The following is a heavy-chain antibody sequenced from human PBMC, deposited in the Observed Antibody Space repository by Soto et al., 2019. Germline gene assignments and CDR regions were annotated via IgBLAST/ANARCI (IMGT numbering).Heavy chain of an antibody. CDR3: ARGSYLGEYYFDY. CDR1: GFTFSDYY. V-gene: IGHV3-11*06. Sequence: PGGSLRLSCAASGFTFSDYYMSWIRQAPGKGLEWVSYISSSSSYTNYADSVKGRFTISRDNAKNSLYLQMNSLRAEDTAVYYCARGSYLGEYYFDYWGQGTLVTVSS. CDR2: ISSSSSYT. D-gene: IGHD3-16*01. J-gene: IGHJ4*02.